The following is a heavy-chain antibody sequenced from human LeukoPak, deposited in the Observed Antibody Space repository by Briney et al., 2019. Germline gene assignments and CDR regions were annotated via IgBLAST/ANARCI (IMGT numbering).Heavy chain of an antibody. V-gene: IGHV1-69*05. J-gene: IGHJ5*02. CDR1: GGSFNNYA. D-gene: IGHD3-16*01. Sequence: ASVKVSCKASGGSFNNYAVTWVRQAPGQGLEWMGGIIPIFGTANYAQKFQGRVTITTDESTSTAYMELSSLRSEDTAVYYCARDRSEGGFDPWGQGTLVTVSS. CDR2: IIPIFGTA. CDR3: ARDRSEGGFDP.